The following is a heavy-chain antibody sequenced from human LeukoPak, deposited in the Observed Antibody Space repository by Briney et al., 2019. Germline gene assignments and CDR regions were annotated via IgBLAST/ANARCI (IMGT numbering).Heavy chain of an antibody. V-gene: IGHV4-31*03. Sequence: PSETLSLTCTVSNGSINSGGSYWTWIRQNPRTGLEWIGYIYYSGSTLYNPSLKSRLTISADTSKNQFSLRLSSVTAADTAIYYCATSSRAQCNGGSCYPSWGQGTLVTVSS. CDR1: NGSINSGGSY. CDR3: ATSSRAQCNGGSCYPS. J-gene: IGHJ5*02. D-gene: IGHD2-15*01. CDR2: IYYSGST.